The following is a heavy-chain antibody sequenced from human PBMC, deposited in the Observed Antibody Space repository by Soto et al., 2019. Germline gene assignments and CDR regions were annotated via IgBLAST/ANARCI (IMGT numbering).Heavy chain of an antibody. CDR1: GGSISDSNYY. CDR2: IYYSGTI. J-gene: IGHJ3*01. Sequence: QLQMQESGPGLVKPSETLSLTCSVCGGSISDSNYYWAWIRQPPGKGLEWIASIYYSGTIYYNPSLKSRVTISVDTSKNHFSLRLSSVTAADTAVYYCARASLVPAAVHDAFDFWGHGTMVTVSS. V-gene: IGHV4-39*02. D-gene: IGHD2-2*01. CDR3: ARASLVPAAVHDAFDF.